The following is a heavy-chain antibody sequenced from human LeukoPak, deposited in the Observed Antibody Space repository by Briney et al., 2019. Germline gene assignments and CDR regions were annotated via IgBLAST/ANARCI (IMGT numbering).Heavy chain of an antibody. CDR2: IWYDGSNK. CDR3: ARDHRVWAVVATILGY. J-gene: IGHJ4*02. D-gene: IGHD5-12*01. Sequence: GGSLRLSCAASGFTFSSYGMHWVRQAPGKGLEWVAVIWYDGSNKYYADSVKGRFTISRDNSKNTLYLQMNSLRAEDTAVYYCARDHRVWAVVATILGYWGQGTLVTVSS. V-gene: IGHV3-33*01. CDR1: GFTFSSYG.